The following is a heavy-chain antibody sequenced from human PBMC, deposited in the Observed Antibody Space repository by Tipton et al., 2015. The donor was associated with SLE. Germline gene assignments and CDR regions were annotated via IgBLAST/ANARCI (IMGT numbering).Heavy chain of an antibody. V-gene: IGHV3-7*05. D-gene: IGHD4-17*01. CDR3: ARDHPDYGDTPTD. CDR1: GFIFSSYW. Sequence: SLRLSCAASGFIFSSYWMSWVRRAPGKGLEWVANIKQDGSEKYYVDSVKGRFTLSRDNAKNSLFLQMNSLRAEDTAVYYCARDHPDYGDTPTDWGQGTLVTVSS. CDR2: IKQDGSEK. J-gene: IGHJ4*02.